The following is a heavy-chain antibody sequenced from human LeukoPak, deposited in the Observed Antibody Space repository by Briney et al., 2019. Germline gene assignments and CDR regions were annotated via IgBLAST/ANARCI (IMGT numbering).Heavy chain of an antibody. CDR2: ITYSGSI. V-gene: IGHV4-59*08. CDR1: GGSISPYY. J-gene: IGHJ3*02. Sequence: SETLSLTCTVSGGSISPYYWSWIRQLPGKGLEWIAYITYSGSINYNPSLKSRVTISVNMSKNQFSLKLDSVTAADTAVYYCARHLPPYVHIDIWGQGTEVTVSS. D-gene: IGHD3-16*01. CDR3: ARHLPPYVHIDI.